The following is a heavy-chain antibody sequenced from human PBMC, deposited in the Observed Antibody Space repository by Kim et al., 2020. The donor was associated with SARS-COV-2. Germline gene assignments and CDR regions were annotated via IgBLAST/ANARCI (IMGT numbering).Heavy chain of an antibody. CDR3: ARGRVGGYCSSTSCYYYYGMDV. J-gene: IGHJ6*02. Sequence: GGSLRLSCAASGFTLSSYGMHWVRQAPGKGLEWVAVIWYDGSNKYYADSVKGRFTISRDNSKNTLYLQMNSLRAEDTAVYYCARGRVGGYCSSTSCYYYYGMDVWGQGTTVTVSS. CDR2: IWYDGSNK. D-gene: IGHD2-2*01. CDR1: GFTLSSYG. V-gene: IGHV3-33*01.